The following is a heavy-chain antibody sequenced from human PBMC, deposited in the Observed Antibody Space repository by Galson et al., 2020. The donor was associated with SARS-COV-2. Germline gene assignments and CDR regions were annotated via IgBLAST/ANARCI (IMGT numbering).Heavy chain of an antibody. V-gene: IGHV4-59*08. CDR3: ARLARRQYVLPAAILDV. Sequence: ETSETLSLTCTVSGDSLTSYYWSWIRQTPGKGLEWIGYVYYSGNTNYNPSLKSRVTISVDTSRNQFSLKLRSVTAADTAVYYCARLARRQYVLPAAILDVWCQGTTVSVSS. D-gene: IGHD2-2*01. J-gene: IGHJ6*02. CDR2: VYYSGNT. CDR1: GDSLTSYY.